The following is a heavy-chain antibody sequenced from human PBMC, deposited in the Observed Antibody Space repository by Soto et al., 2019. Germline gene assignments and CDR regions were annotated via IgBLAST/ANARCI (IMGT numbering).Heavy chain of an antibody. CDR2: ISSSGSTI. Sequence: GSLRLSCAASGFTFSSYEMNWVRQAPGKGLEWVSYISSSGSTIYYADSVKGRFTISRDNAKNSLYLQMNSLRAEDTAVYYCARGDYSSSWYFDYWGQGTLVTVSS. V-gene: IGHV3-48*03. D-gene: IGHD6-13*01. CDR1: GFTFSSYE. J-gene: IGHJ4*02. CDR3: ARGDYSSSWYFDY.